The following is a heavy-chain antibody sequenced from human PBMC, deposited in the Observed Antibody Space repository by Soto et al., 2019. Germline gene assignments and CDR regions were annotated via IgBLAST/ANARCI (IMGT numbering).Heavy chain of an antibody. Sequence: PGESLKISCKGSGYSFTSYWIGWVRQMPGKGLEWMGIIYPGDSDTRYSPSFQGQVTISADKSISTAYLQWSSLKASDTAMYYCARAKGELLRDYYYGMDVWGQGTTVTVSS. J-gene: IGHJ6*02. V-gene: IGHV5-51*01. D-gene: IGHD1-26*01. CDR3: ARAKGELLRDYYYGMDV. CDR1: GYSFTSYW. CDR2: IYPGDSDT.